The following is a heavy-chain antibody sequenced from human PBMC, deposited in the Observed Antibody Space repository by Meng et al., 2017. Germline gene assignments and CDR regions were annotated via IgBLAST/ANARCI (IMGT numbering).Heavy chain of an antibody. CDR3: ARENFGYYYKYYFDY. CDR2: ISSSGSTI. CDR1: GFTSSSYE. Sequence: GESLKISCAASGFTSSSYEMNWVRQAPGKGLEWVSYISSSGSTIYYADSVKGRFTISRDNAKNSLYLQMNSLRAEDTAVYYCARENFGYYYKYYFDYWGQGTLVTVSS. D-gene: IGHD3-22*01. V-gene: IGHV3-48*03. J-gene: IGHJ4*02.